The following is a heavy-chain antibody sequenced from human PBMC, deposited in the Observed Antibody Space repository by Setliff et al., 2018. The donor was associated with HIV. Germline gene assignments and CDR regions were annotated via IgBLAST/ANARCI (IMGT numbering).Heavy chain of an antibody. CDR1: GGSLSGYY. J-gene: IGHJ6*03. Sequence: PSETLSLTCAVYGGSLSGYYWSWIRQPPGKGLEWNGEINHSGSTNYNPSLKSRVTISVDTSKNQFSLKLSSVTAADTAVYYCNIYYYYYMDVWGKGTTVTVSS. CDR2: INHSGST. V-gene: IGHV4-34*01. CDR3: NIYYYYYMDV.